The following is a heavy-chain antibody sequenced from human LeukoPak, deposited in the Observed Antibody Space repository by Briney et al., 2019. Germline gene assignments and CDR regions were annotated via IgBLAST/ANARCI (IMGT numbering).Heavy chain of an antibody. CDR3: AKHVLLWFGELFGWIDY. D-gene: IGHD3-10*01. V-gene: IGHV3-53*01. Sequence: GGSLRLSCAASGFTVSSNYMSWVRQAPGKGLEWVSIIYSGGNTYYADSVKGRFTISRDNSKNTLYLQMNSLRAEDTAVYYCAKHVLLWFGELFGWIDYWGQGTLVTVSS. CDR2: IYSGGNT. CDR1: GFTVSSNY. J-gene: IGHJ4*02.